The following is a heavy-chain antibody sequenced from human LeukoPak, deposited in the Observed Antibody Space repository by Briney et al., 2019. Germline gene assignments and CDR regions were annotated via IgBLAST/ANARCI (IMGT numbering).Heavy chain of an antibody. CDR3: ARIGYSYGYSDY. J-gene: IGHJ4*02. Sequence: SVKVSCKASGGTFSSYAISWVRQAPGQGLEWMGGIIPIFGTANYAQKLQGRATITTDESTSTAYMELSSLRSGDTAVYYCARIGYSYGYSDYWGQGTLVTVSS. CDR2: IIPIFGTA. V-gene: IGHV1-69*05. D-gene: IGHD5-18*01. CDR1: GGTFSSYA.